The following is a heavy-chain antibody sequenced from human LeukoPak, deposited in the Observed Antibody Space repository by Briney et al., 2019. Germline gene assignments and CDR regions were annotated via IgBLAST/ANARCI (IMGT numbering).Heavy chain of an antibody. V-gene: IGHV4-59*01. D-gene: IGHD6-6*01. CDR2: GNYSGTT. J-gene: IGHJ3*02. Sequence: SETLSHTCMVPGGSLSTYYWDWIRQPPGKGPGWIGYGNYSGTTFYNPALRSLATTSVDASKNQYPLKLSSVTAADAAVYCCARGSSSYYADAFGIWGKGTLVTVSS. CDR3: ARGSSSYYADAFGI. CDR1: GGSLSTYY.